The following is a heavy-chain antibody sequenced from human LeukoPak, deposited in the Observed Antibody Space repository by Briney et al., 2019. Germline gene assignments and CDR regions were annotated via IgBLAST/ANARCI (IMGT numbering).Heavy chain of an antibody. D-gene: IGHD5-18*01. CDR2: INPSGGST. V-gene: IGHV1-46*01. CDR3: AREEDTAMDR. Sequence: SVKVSCKASGYTFTSYYMHWVRQAPGQGLDGMGIINPSGGSTNYAKKFQGRVTMTSDTSTSTVYMELSSLRSEDKAVYYCAREEDTAMDRWGQGTLVTVSS. CDR1: GYTFTSYY. J-gene: IGHJ5*02.